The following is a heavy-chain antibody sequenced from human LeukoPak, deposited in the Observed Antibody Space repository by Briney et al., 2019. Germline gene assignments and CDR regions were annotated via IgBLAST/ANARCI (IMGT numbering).Heavy chain of an antibody. CDR2: IRSKANSYAT. CDR3: AREYSAGWFDP. J-gene: IGHJ5*02. Sequence: GGSLRLSCAASGFTFSGSAMHWVRQASGKGLEWVGRIRSKANSYATAYAASVKGRFAISRDDSKNTAYLQMNSLKTEDTAVYYCAREYSAGWFDPWGQGTLVTVSS. D-gene: IGHD6-13*01. CDR1: GFTFSGSA. V-gene: IGHV3-73*01.